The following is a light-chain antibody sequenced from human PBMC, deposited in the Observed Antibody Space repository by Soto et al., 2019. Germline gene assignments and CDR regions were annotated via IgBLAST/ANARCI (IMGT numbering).Light chain of an antibody. CDR2: GAS. J-gene: IGKJ1*01. CDR1: QSVNSN. Sequence: EIXMTXXXXXXSXXPXQXATLSCRASQSVNSNLACYQQKPGRAPRLVIYGASTRXTGFPARXXXXXXXXXXXXXXSSLQSEDFAVYYCQQYDNWPPATFGQGTKV. V-gene: IGKV3-15*01. CDR3: QQYDNWPPAT.